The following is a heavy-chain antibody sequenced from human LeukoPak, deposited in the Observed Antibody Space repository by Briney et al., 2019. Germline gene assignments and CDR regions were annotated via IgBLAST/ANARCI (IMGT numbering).Heavy chain of an antibody. CDR3: AREHYDYVWGSFHFDY. CDR2: ISSNGGST. V-gene: IGHV3-64*01. J-gene: IGHJ4*02. CDR1: RFTFSSYA. Sequence: GGSLRLSCAASRFTFSSYAMHWVRQAPGKGLEYVSAISSNGGSTYYANSAKGRFTISRDNSKNTLYLQMGSLRAEDMAVYYCAREHYDYVWGSFHFDYWGQGTLVTVSS. D-gene: IGHD3-16*01.